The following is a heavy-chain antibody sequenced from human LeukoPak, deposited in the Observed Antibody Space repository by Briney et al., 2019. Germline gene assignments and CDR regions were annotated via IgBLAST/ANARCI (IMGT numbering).Heavy chain of an antibody. Sequence: KPSETLSLTCTVSGGSISSYYWSWIRQPAGKGLEWIGRIYTSGSTNYNPSLKSRVTISVDTSKNQFSLKLSSVTAADTAVYYCARQRTSSYGSYYFYWGQGTLVTVSS. CDR3: ARQRTSSYGSYYFY. J-gene: IGHJ4*02. D-gene: IGHD1-26*01. CDR1: GGSISSYY. V-gene: IGHV4-4*07. CDR2: IYTSGST.